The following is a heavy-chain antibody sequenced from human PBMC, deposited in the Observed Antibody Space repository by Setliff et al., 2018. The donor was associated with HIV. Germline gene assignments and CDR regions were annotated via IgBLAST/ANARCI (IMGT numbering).Heavy chain of an antibody. J-gene: IGHJ4*02. Sequence: ASVKVSCKISGYTLTELSIHWVRQAPGKGLEWMANFDPEDGETFYAQKLQGRVTTTTDTSTSTAYMELRSLRSDDTAVYYCARDYCSSTTCEDYFDYWGQGTLVTVSS. CDR1: GYTLTELS. V-gene: IGHV1-24*01. CDR2: FDPEDGET. CDR3: ARDYCSSTTCEDYFDY. D-gene: IGHD2-2*01.